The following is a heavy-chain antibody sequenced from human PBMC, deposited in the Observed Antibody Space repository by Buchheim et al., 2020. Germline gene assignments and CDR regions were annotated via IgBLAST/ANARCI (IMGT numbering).Heavy chain of an antibody. Sequence: QVQLVESGGGVVQPGRSLRLSCAASGFTFSSYGMHWVRQAPGKGLEWVAVIWYDGSNKYYADSVKGRFTISRDNSKNTLYLQMNSLRAEDTAVYYCARGEPWTTVVTPPAFDIWGQGT. CDR2: IWYDGSNK. CDR3: ARGEPWTTVVTPPAFDI. CDR1: GFTFSSYG. J-gene: IGHJ3*02. V-gene: IGHV3-33*01. D-gene: IGHD4-23*01.